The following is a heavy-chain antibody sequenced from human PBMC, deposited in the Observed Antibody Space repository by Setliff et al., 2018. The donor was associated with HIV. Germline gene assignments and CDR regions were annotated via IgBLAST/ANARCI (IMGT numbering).Heavy chain of an antibody. CDR2: IYTSGST. V-gene: IGHV4-4*09. Sequence: SETLSLTCTVSGGSISSYYWSWIRQPPGKGLEWIGYIYTSGSTNYNPSLKSRVTMSVDTSKNQFSLKLSSVTAADTAVYYCARDQGSGSYYKVLNWFDPWGQGTLVTVSS. CDR3: ARDQGSGSYYKVLNWFDP. CDR1: GGSISSYY. D-gene: IGHD3-10*01. J-gene: IGHJ5*02.